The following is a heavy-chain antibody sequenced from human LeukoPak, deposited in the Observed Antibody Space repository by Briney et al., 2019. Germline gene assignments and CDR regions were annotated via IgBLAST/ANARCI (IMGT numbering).Heavy chain of an antibody. V-gene: IGHV4-61*09. CDR2: IYTSGST. J-gene: IGHJ4*02. D-gene: IGHD2-15*01. CDR1: GGSISSGNYY. Sequence: SETLSLTCTVSGGSISSGNYYWSWLRQPAGKGLEWIGHIYTSGSTNYNPSLKRRLTISVDTSKNQFSLKLSSVTAADTAVYYCAISSGGNSPFDYWGQGTLVTVSS. CDR3: AISSGGNSPFDY.